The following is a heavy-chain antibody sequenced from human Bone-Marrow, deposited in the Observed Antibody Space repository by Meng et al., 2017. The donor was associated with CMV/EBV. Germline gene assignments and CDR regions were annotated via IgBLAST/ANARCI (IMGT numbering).Heavy chain of an antibody. CDR3: ARDRHSNNWYTIAY. D-gene: IGHD6-13*01. V-gene: IGHV3-21*01. J-gene: IGHJ4*02. CDR2: ISSGSTYI. Sequence: GGSLRLSCAASGFTFINYTMNWVRQAPGKGLEWVSSISSGSTYIYYADSVRGRFTISRDNAKNSLYLQMNSLRAEDTAVYYCARDRHSNNWYTIAYWGPGTLVTGSS. CDR1: GFTFINYT.